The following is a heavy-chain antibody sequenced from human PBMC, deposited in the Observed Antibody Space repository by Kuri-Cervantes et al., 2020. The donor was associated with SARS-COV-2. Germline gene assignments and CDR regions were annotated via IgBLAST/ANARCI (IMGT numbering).Heavy chain of an antibody. CDR2: IKQDGSEK. J-gene: IGHJ4*02. Sequence: GGSLRLSCAASGFTFSSYWMSWVRQAPGKGLEWVANIKQDGSEKYYVDSVKGRFTISRDNSKNTLYLQMNSLRAEDTAVYYCAKDRAPQYYYDSSGYYPDYWGQGTLVTVSS. CDR1: GFTFSSYW. D-gene: IGHD3-22*01. CDR3: AKDRAPQYYYDSSGYYPDY. V-gene: IGHV3-7*01.